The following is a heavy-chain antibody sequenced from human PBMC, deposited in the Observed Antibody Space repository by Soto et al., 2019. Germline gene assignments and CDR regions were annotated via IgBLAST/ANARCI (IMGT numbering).Heavy chain of an antibody. D-gene: IGHD2-15*01. V-gene: IGHV3-21*01. CDR2: ISSSSSYI. CDR3: ARDDVLCDGGRCYGIPLDV. CDR1: GLAFSSYT. Sequence: GGSLRLSCAASGLAFSSYTMNWVRQAPGKGLEWVSCISSSSSYIYYADSVKGRFSISRDNAKNTLYLQMDSLRVEDTAVYYCARDDVLCDGGRCYGIPLDVWGKGTTVTVSS. J-gene: IGHJ6*04.